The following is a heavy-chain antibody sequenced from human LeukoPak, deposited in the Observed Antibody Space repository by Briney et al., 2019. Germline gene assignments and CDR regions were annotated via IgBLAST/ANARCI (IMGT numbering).Heavy chain of an antibody. CDR2: INTNSGGT. Sequence: ASVKVSCKASGGSFNTYPITWVRQAPGQGLEWMGWINTNSGGTMYAQKFQGRVTMTRDTSISTAYMELSRLISDDTAMYFCAREGGGHCSGGRCYGLDNWGQGALVTVSS. V-gene: IGHV1-2*02. CDR1: GGSFNTYP. J-gene: IGHJ4*02. CDR3: AREGGGHCSGGRCYGLDN. D-gene: IGHD2-15*01.